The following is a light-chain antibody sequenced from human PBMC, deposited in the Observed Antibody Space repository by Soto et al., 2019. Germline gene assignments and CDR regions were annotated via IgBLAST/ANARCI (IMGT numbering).Light chain of an antibody. Sequence: QSALTQPPSASGYPGQSVTISCTGTSSDIGAYNYVSWYQQHPGKAPKLMIHEVSKRPSGVPDRFSGSKSGNTASLTVSGLQAEDEADYYCSSYAGSNDRWVFGGGTQLTVL. CDR3: SSYAGSNDRWV. J-gene: IGLJ3*02. CDR2: EVS. V-gene: IGLV2-8*01. CDR1: SSDIGAYNY.